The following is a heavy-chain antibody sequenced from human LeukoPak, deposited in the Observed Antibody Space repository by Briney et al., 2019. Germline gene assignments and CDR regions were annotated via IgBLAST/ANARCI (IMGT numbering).Heavy chain of an antibody. CDR2: IHYSGTT. V-gene: IGHV4-59*01. CDR1: GGSISAYY. Sequence: SETLSLTCTVSGGSISAYYWSWIRQPPGKGLEWIGYIHYSGTTNYYPSLKSRVTIALDTSKNQFSLKLNSVTAADTAVYYCARENNDYGGKKAFDYWGQGTLVTVSS. D-gene: IGHD4-23*01. J-gene: IGHJ4*02. CDR3: ARENNDYGGKKAFDY.